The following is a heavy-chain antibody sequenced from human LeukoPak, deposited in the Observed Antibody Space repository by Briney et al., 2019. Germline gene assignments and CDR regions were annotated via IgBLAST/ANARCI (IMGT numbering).Heavy chain of an antibody. J-gene: IGHJ4*02. CDR2: IYYSGST. V-gene: IGHV4-59*08. CDR3: ARQGRGQSGSYDY. D-gene: IGHD1-26*01. Sequence: SETLSLTCTVSGGSISSYYCSWIRQPPGKGLEWIGYIYYSGSTNYTPSLKSRVTISVDTSKNQFSLKLSSVTAADTAVYYCARQGRGQSGSYDYWGQGTLVTVSS. CDR1: GGSISSYY.